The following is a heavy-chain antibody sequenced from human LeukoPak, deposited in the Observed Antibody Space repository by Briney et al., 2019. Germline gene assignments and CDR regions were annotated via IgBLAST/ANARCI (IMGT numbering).Heavy chain of an antibody. D-gene: IGHD3-22*01. J-gene: IGHJ4*02. CDR1: GGSFSGYY. V-gene: IGHV4-34*01. CDR2: INHSGST. Sequence: SETLSLTCAVYGGSFSGYYWSWIRQPPGKGLDWIGEINHSGSTNYNPSLKSRVTISVDTSKNQFSLKLSSVTAADTAVYYCASPGYYYDSSGYSYWGQGTLVTVSS. CDR3: ASPGYYYDSSGYSY.